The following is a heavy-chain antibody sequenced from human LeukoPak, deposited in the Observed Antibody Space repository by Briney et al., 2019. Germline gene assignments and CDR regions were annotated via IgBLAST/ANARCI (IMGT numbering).Heavy chain of an antibody. CDR1: GGSISSGGYS. J-gene: IGHJ4*02. D-gene: IGHD3-16*02. V-gene: IGHV4-31*03. CDR2: IYYSGST. CDR3: ASTVGCDYVWGSYRYYFDY. Sequence: PSETLSLTCTVSGGSISSGGYSWSWIRQHPGRGLEWSGYIYYSGSTYYNPSLKSRVTISVDTSKNQFFLKLSSVTAADTAVYSCASTVGCDYVWGSYRYYFDYWGQGTLVTVPS.